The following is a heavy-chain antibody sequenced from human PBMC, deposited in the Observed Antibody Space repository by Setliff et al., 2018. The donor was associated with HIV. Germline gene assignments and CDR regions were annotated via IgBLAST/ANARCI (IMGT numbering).Heavy chain of an antibody. J-gene: IGHJ4*02. V-gene: IGHV4-4*07. D-gene: IGHD3-3*01. CDR3: ARQFDFWSVGFDY. CDR1: GDSISSYY. Sequence: SETLSLTCTVSGDSISSYYWSWIRQPAGKGLEWIGRIYTSGTTYYNPSLKSRVTISVDTSKNQFSLKLDSVTAADTAVYYCARQFDFWSVGFDYWGQGTLVTVSS. CDR2: IYTSGTT.